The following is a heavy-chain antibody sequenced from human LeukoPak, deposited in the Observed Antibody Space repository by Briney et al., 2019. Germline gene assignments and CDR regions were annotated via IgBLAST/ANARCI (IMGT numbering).Heavy chain of an antibody. D-gene: IGHD3-3*01. Sequence: EASVKVSCKASGYTFTGYYMHWVRQAPGQGLEWMGWINPNSGGTNYAQKFQGRVTMTRDTSISTAYMELSRLRSDGTAVYYCARQFYDFWSGYYTRGFDYWGQGTLVTVSS. CDR3: ARQFYDFWSGYYTRGFDY. J-gene: IGHJ4*02. CDR1: GYTFTGYY. V-gene: IGHV1-2*02. CDR2: INPNSGGT.